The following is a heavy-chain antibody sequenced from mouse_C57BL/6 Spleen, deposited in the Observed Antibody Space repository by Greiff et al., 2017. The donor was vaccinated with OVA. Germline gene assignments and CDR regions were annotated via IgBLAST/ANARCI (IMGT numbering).Heavy chain of an antibody. Sequence: VQLQESGPELVKPGASVKISCKASGYAFSSSWMNWVKQRPGKGLEWIGRIYPGDGDTNYNGKFKGKATLTADKSSSTAYMQLSSLTSEDSAVYFCARAGSSYVEYAMDYWGQGTSVTVSS. D-gene: IGHD1-1*01. CDR3: ARAGSSYVEYAMDY. J-gene: IGHJ4*01. V-gene: IGHV1-82*01. CDR1: GYAFSSSW. CDR2: IYPGDGDT.